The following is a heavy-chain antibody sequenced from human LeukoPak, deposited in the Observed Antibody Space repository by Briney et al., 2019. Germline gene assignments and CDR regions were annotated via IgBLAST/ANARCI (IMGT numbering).Heavy chain of an antibody. CDR1: GGSISSSSYY. CDR3: AREDTMVRGVIILGDGPPPSIYFDY. D-gene: IGHD3-10*01. CDR2: IYYSGST. J-gene: IGHJ4*02. V-gene: IGHV4-39*07. Sequence: SETLSLTCTVSGGSISSSSYYWGWIRQPPGKGLEWIGSIYYSGSTYYNPSLKSRVTISVDTSKNQFSLKLSSVTAADTAVYYCAREDTMVRGVIILGDGPPPSIYFDYWGQGTLVTVSS.